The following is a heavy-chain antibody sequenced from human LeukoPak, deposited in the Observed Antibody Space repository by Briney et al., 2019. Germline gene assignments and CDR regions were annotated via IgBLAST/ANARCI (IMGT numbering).Heavy chain of an antibody. D-gene: IGHD2-15*01. Sequence: LETLSLTCTVSGGSVSRGSYYWSWIRQPPGKGLEWIGYIYYSGSTNYNPSLKSRVTISVDTSKNQFSLKLSSVTAADTAVYYCARDPRSSGYCSGGSCSDWFDPWGQGTLVTVSS. V-gene: IGHV4-61*01. CDR3: ARDPRSSGYCSGGSCSDWFDP. CDR2: IYYSGST. J-gene: IGHJ5*02. CDR1: GGSVSRGSYY.